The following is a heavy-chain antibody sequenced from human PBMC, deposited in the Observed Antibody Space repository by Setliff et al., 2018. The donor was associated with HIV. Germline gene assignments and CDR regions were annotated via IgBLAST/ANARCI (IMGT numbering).Heavy chain of an antibody. Sequence: SVKVSCKASGGTFSRYAIAWVRQAPGQGLEWMGGIIPIVGIPNYAQKFQGRVSITADKYAITAYMELSSLRSEDTAVYYCARSTDSSSFDYWGQGTLVTVSS. CDR1: GGTFSRYA. D-gene: IGHD3-22*01. V-gene: IGHV1-69*10. J-gene: IGHJ4*02. CDR3: ARSTDSSSFDY. CDR2: IIPIVGIP.